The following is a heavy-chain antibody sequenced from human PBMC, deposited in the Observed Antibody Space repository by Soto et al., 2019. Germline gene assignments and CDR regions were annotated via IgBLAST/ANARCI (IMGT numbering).Heavy chain of an antibody. V-gene: IGHV3-30*18. D-gene: IGHD6-19*01. CDR2: VSHDGRNT. CDR1: GFTFTDYA. Sequence: ALRLSCAASGFTFTDYAKHWVRQAPGKGLEWVAVVSHDGRNTHYADSAKGRFTISRDSSKNTVSLEMTSLRAEDTAVYYCAKGGRQWLVTSDFNYWGQGALVTVSS. CDR3: AKGGRQWLVTSDFNY. J-gene: IGHJ4*02.